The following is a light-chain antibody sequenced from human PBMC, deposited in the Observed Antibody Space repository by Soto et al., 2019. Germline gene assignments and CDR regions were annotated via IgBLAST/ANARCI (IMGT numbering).Light chain of an antibody. J-gene: IGLJ1*01. CDR3: AAWDDSLSGSYV. CDR2: RNN. CDR1: SSNIGSNY. V-gene: IGLV1-47*01. Sequence: QSVLTQPPSASGTPGQRVTISCSGSSSNIGSNYVYWYQRLPGTAPKLLIYRNNQRPSGVPDRFSGSKSGTSASLAISGLRSEDEADYYCAAWDDSLSGSYVFGTGTK.